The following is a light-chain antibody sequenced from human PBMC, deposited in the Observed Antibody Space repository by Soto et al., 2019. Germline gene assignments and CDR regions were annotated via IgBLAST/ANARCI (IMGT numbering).Light chain of an antibody. CDR1: RTIGTN. CDR3: QQYADWPLT. J-gene: IGKJ4*01. CDR2: KTS. V-gene: IGKV3-15*01. Sequence: IVMIQVPATVSVSKRESASLSCRASRTIGTNLGWYQQKPGQAPRLLISKTSTRASGVPARFSGSGSGTEFTLTITSLQSEDIAVYYCQQYADWPLTFGGGTKV.